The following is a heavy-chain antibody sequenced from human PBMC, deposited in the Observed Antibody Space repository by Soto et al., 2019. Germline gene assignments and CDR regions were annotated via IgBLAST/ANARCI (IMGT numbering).Heavy chain of an antibody. D-gene: IGHD5-12*01. Sequence: QVQLVQSGAEVKKPGSSVKVSCKASGGTFSSYTISWVRQAPGQGLEWMGRIIPILGIANYAQKFQGRVTITADKSTSTAYMELSSLRSEDTAVYYCARDGRDGYNLPSSFDYWGQGTLVTVSS. CDR1: GGTFSSYT. CDR2: IIPILGIA. J-gene: IGHJ4*02. V-gene: IGHV1-69*08. CDR3: ARDGRDGYNLPSSFDY.